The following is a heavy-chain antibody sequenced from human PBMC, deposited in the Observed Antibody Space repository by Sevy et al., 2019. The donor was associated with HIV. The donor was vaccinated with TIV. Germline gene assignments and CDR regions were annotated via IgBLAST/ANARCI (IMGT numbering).Heavy chain of an antibody. CDR2: ISTSTSTTTI. CDR1: GFTFNDYN. J-gene: IGHJ5*02. CDR3: ARAAGWFDA. Sequence: GGSLRLSCAASGFTFNDYNLSWIRQAPGKGLEWVSYISTSTSTTTIYYAGSVKGRFTISRDNAKNSSYLQMNGLGVDDTAGYYCARAAGWFDAWGQGTLVTVSS. V-gene: IGHV3-11*01.